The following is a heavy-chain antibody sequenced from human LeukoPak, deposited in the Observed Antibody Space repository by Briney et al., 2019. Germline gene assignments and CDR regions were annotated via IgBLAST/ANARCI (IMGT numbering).Heavy chain of an antibody. CDR2: INHSGST. CDR1: GGSFSGYY. V-gene: IGHV4-34*01. J-gene: IGHJ4*02. CDR3: AREPGSSSWFDY. Sequence: SETLSLTCAVYGGSFSGYYWSWIRQPPGKGLEWIGEINHSGSTNYNPSLKSRVTISVDTSKNQFSLNLTSMTAADTAVYYCAREPGSSSWFDYWGQGTLVTVSS. D-gene: IGHD6-13*01.